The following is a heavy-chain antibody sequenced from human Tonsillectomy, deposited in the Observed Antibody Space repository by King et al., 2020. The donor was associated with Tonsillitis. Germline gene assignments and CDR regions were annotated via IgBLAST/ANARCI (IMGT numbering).Heavy chain of an antibody. CDR1: GFTFSSYG. CDR3: AKVGGTHRGSS. CDR2: ISYDGNNK. J-gene: IGHJ4*02. D-gene: IGHD3-16*01. V-gene: IGHV3-30*18. Sequence: VQLVESGGGVVQPGRSLRLSCAASGFTFSSYGMHWVRQAPGKGLEWVAVISYDGNNKYYADSVKGRFTISRDNSKNTLYLQMNSLRAEDTAVYYCAKVGGTHRGSSWGQGTLVTVSS.